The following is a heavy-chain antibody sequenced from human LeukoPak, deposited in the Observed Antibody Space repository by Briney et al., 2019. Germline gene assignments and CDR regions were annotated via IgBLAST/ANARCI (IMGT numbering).Heavy chain of an antibody. J-gene: IGHJ4*02. V-gene: IGHV4-59*08. Sequence: PSETLSLTCTVSDASISAYYWCWIRQSPGKGLEWIGYIFYEGKTVYNPSLESRVTFSIGSPNNHFFLRMTSVTAADTAVYYCARGAALVTHRYFDYWGPGTLVTVSS. CDR3: ARGAALVTHRYFDY. CDR2: IFYEGKT. D-gene: IGHD5-18*01. CDR1: DASISAYY.